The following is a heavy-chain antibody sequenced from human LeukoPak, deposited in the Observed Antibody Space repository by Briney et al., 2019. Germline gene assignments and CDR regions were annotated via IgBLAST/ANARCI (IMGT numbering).Heavy chain of an antibody. J-gene: IGHJ4*02. Sequence: GPLRLSCAASGFPLSSYSINWGRQAPGKGREWFSYINIDSITVNYANSVKARFTISIDKTKNTLDLHRNSLRAHATTVYYCSTAKFDNWGQGTLVTVSS. CDR3: STAKFDN. CDR2: INIDSITV. CDR1: GFPLSSYS. V-gene: IGHV3-48*01.